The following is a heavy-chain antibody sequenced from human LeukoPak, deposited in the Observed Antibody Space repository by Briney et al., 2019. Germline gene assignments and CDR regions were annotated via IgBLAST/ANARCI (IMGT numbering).Heavy chain of an antibody. CDR2: INPNSGGT. V-gene: IGHV1-2*02. D-gene: IGHD3-10*01. CDR1: GYTFTGYY. J-gene: IGHJ4*02. CDR3: ARDHYYGSGSYPRYFDY. Sequence: ASVKVSCMASGYTFTGYYMHWVRQAPGQGLEWMGWINPNSGGTNYAQKFQGRVTMTRDTSISTAYMELSRLRSDDTAVYYCARDHYYGSGSYPRYFDYWGQGTLVTVSS.